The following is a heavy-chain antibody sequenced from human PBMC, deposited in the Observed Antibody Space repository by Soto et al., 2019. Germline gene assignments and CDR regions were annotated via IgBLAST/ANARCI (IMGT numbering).Heavy chain of an antibody. CDR2: IYWDDDK. CDR1: GFSLSTSGVG. D-gene: IGHD4-17*01. V-gene: IGHV2-5*02. Sequence: QITLKESGPTLVKPTQTLTLTCTFSGFSLSTSGVGVGWIRQPPGKALEWLALIYWDDDKRYSPSLKSRLTIPNDTSKNQVVLTMTNMDPVDTATYYCAHSLAASNFGEYAPINSFAYWGQGTLVTFAS. CDR3: AHSLAASNFGEYAPINSFAY. J-gene: IGHJ4*02.